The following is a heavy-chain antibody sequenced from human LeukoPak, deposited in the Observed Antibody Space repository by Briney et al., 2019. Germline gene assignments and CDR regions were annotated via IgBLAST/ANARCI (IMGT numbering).Heavy chain of an antibody. D-gene: IGHD6-19*01. CDR1: GFTFSSCG. CDR3: ARGGSGWDFDC. CDR2: IWYDGSNK. J-gene: IGHJ4*02. V-gene: IGHV3-33*01. Sequence: GGSLRLSCAASGFTFSSCGMHWVRQAPGKGLEWVAVIWYDGSNKYYADSVKGRFTISRDNSKNTLYLQMNSLRAEDTAVYYCARGGSGWDFDCWGQGTLVTVSS.